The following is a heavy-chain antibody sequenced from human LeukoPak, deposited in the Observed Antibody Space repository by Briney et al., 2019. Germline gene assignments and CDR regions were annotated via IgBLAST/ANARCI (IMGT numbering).Heavy chain of an antibody. V-gene: IGHV4-38-2*02. D-gene: IGHD6-19*01. J-gene: IGHJ5*02. CDR3: GSVHGWYVGWFDP. CDR1: GYSISSGYY. CDR2: IHHSGST. Sequence: SETLSLTCTVSGYSISSGYYWGWIRQPPGKGLEWIGSIHHSGSTYYNPSLKSRVTISVDTSKNQFSLKLSSVTAADTAVYYCGSVHGWYVGWFDPWGQGTLVTVSS.